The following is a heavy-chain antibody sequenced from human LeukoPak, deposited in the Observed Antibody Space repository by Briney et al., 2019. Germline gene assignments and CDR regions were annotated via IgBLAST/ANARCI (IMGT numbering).Heavy chain of an antibody. CDR1: GYTFTSYG. D-gene: IGHD6-6*01. V-gene: IGHV1-18*01. J-gene: IGHJ6*03. CDR3: ARTGIAARRYYYYYMDV. CDR2: ISAYNGNT. Sequence: VASVKVSCKASGYTFTSYGISWVRQAPGQGLEWMGWISAYNGNTNYAQKLQGRVTMTTDTSTSTAYMELRSLGSDDTAVYYCARTGIAARRYYYYYMDVWGKGTTVTVSS.